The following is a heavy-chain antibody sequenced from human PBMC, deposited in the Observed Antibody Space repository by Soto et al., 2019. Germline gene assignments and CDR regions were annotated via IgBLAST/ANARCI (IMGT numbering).Heavy chain of an antibody. CDR3: ARDDSSGYYYGGPDY. Sequence: AASVKVSCKASGYTFTSYAMHWVRQAPGQRLEWMGWINAGNGNTKYSQKFQGRVTITRDTSASTAYMELSSLRSEDTAVYYWARDDSSGYYYGGPDYWGQGTLVTVSS. D-gene: IGHD3-22*01. V-gene: IGHV1-3*01. CDR1: GYTFTSYA. CDR2: INAGNGNT. J-gene: IGHJ4*02.